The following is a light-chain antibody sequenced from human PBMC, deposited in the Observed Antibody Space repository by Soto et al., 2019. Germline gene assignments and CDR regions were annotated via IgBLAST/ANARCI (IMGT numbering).Light chain of an antibody. CDR2: GPP. V-gene: IGKV3-15*01. J-gene: IGKJ5*01. CDR3: QQYKSWPIT. CDR1: QSVSGD. Sequence: EIVMMQSPATLSVSPGERATLSCRASQSVSGDLAWYQQKPGQAPRLLIYGPPTRATGIPARFSGSGSGTEFILTISGLQSEDFAIYFCQQYKSWPITFGQGTRLEIK.